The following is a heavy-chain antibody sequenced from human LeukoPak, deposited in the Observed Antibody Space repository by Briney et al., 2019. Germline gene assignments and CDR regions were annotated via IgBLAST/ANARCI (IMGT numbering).Heavy chain of an antibody. J-gene: IGHJ5*02. Sequence: SETLCLTCAVSGGSINSYYWSWIRQPPGKGLEWIGYIYYSGSTNYNPSLKSRVTISVDTSKIQFSMKMSSVTAADTAVYYCARARDGYINNGFDPWGQGTMVTVSS. D-gene: IGHD5-24*01. CDR2: IYYSGST. V-gene: IGHV4-59*01. CDR1: GGSINSYY. CDR3: ARARDGYINNGFDP.